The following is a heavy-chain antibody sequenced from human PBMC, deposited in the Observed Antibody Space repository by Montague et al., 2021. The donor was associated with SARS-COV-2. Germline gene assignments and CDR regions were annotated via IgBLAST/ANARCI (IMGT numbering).Heavy chain of an antibody. D-gene: IGHD3-3*01. CDR2: INWNGGST. Sequence: SLRLSCAASGFTFDDYAMSWVRQAPGKGLEWVSGINWNGGSTGYADSVKGRFAISRDNAKNSLYLQMNSLRAEDTAVYYCARAEMYYDFWSGYPWTFYYFDYWGQGTLVTVSS. CDR1: GFTFDDYA. J-gene: IGHJ4*02. V-gene: IGHV3-20*04. CDR3: ARAEMYYDFWSGYPWTFYYFDY.